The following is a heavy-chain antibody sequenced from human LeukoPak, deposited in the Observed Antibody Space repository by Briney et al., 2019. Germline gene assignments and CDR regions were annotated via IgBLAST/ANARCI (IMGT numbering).Heavy chain of an antibody. CDR3: AREIAAGGWRGFDY. Sequence: GASVKVSCKASEYTFTGYYMHWVRQAPGQGLEWMGWINPNSGATNYARKFQGRVTMTRDTSISTAYMETSRLRSDDTAVYYCAREIAAGGWRGFDYWGQGTLVTVSS. CDR1: EYTFTGYY. CDR2: INPNSGAT. J-gene: IGHJ4*02. D-gene: IGHD6-13*01. V-gene: IGHV1-2*02.